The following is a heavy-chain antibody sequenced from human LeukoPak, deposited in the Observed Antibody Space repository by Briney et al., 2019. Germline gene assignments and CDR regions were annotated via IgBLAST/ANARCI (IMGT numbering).Heavy chain of an antibody. CDR1: GFTFSSYA. V-gene: IGHV3-30*18. Sequence: GGSLRLSCAASGFTFSSYAMHWVRQAPGKGLEWVAVISYDGRNMYYGDSVKGRFTISGDNSKNTLYLQMNSLRPEDTAVYYCAKSLSSGWSSYYFGDWGQGALVTVSS. J-gene: IGHJ4*02. CDR3: AKSLSSGWSSYYFGD. CDR2: ISYDGRNM. D-gene: IGHD6-19*01.